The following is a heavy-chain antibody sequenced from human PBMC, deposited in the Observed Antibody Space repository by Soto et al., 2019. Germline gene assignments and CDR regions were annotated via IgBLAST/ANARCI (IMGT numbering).Heavy chain of an antibody. CDR3: ARYAHSIAARTLNWVDT. CDR2: IYYSGST. Sequence: SETLSLTCTVSGGSISSYYWSWIRQPPGKGLEWIGYIYYSGSTNYNPSLKSRVTISVDTSKNQFSLKLSSVTAADTAVYYCARYAHSIAARTLNWVDTWGQGTLVTVSS. D-gene: IGHD6-6*01. J-gene: IGHJ5*02. CDR1: GGSISSYY. V-gene: IGHV4-59*01.